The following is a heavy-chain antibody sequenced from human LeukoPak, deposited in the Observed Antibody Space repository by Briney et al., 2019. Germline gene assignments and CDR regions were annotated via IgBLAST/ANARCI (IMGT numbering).Heavy chain of an antibody. J-gene: IGHJ3*02. D-gene: IGHD3-3*01. V-gene: IGHV1-2*02. CDR2: INPNSGGT. CDR3: AKARFLEWSDAFDI. Sequence: GASVKVSCKASGYTSTGYYMHWVRQAPGQGLEWMGWINPNSGGTNYAQKFQGRVTMTRDTSISTAYMELSRLRSDDTAVYYCAKARFLEWSDAFDIWGQGTMVTVSS. CDR1: GYTSTGYY.